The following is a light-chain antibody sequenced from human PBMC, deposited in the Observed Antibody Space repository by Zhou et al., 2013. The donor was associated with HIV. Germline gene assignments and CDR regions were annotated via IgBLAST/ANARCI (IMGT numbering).Light chain of an antibody. Sequence: EIVLTQSPGTLSLSPGERATLSCRASQSVSSSYLAWYQQKPGQAPRLLIYGASSRAIGIPDRFSGSGSRTDFTLTISRLEPEDFAVYYCQQYGTSITFGQGTRLEIK. CDR2: GAS. CDR1: QSVSSSY. J-gene: IGKJ5*01. V-gene: IGKV3-20*01. CDR3: QQYGTSIT.